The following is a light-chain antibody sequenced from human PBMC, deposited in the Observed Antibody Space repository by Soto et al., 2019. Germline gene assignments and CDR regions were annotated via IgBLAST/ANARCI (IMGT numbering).Light chain of an antibody. CDR2: KAS. V-gene: IGKV1-5*03. CDR1: QSISSW. CDR3: QHYSNFWT. J-gene: IGKJ1*01. Sequence: DIQMTQSAFTLSASVGDRVTITCRASQSISSWLAWYQQKPGKAPKVLIYKASSLESGVPSRFSGSGSGTEFTLTINSLQPDDFATYYRQHYSNFWTFGQGTNV.